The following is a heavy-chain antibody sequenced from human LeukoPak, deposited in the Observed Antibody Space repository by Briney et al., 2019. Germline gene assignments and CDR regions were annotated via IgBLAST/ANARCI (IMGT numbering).Heavy chain of an antibody. D-gene: IGHD6-6*01. J-gene: IGHJ6*03. CDR1: GFPFSRFS. CDR3: ARDGYSSSSLYYYYMDV. V-gene: IGHV3-33*08. Sequence: GGSLRLSCAASGFPFSRFSVNWVRQAPGKGLEWVAVIWYDGSNKYYADSVKGRFTISRDNSKNTLYLQMNSLRAEDTAVYYCARDGYSSSSLYYYYMDVRGKGTTVTVSS. CDR2: IWYDGSNK.